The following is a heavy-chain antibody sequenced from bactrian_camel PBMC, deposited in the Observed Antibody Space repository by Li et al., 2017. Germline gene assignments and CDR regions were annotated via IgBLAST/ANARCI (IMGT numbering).Heavy chain of an antibody. V-gene: IGHV3S1*01. J-gene: IGHJ4*01. Sequence: VQLVESGGGLVQPGGSLRLSCVASGYGYSRYCMGWFRQAPGKDLKDREGVAAADLGGGRENYADSVKGRFTISRDNAKTTLYLQMNSLKPEDTAMYYCAADWKWPTVCQTSAQALEASGYDRWGQGTQVTVS. D-gene: IGHD3*01. CDR2: ADLGGGRE. CDR1: GYGYSRYC. CDR3: AADWKWPTVCQTSAQALEASGYDR.